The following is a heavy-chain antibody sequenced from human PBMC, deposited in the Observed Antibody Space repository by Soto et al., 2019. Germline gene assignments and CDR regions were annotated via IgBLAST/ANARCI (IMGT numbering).Heavy chain of an antibody. CDR3: ARGDYGTGGYPFPYFDY. J-gene: IGHJ4*02. V-gene: IGHV1-2*02. CDR1: GYSFTGYY. CDR2: INPDSGAT. Sequence: HEHLVQSGAEVKRPGASLKVSCKASGYSFTGYYIHWVRQAPGQGLEWMGWINPDSGATNYAQNFQGRVTLTSDTSISTASMELTSLTSADTAVYYCARGDYGTGGYPFPYFDYWGQGTLVIVSS. D-gene: IGHD2-8*02.